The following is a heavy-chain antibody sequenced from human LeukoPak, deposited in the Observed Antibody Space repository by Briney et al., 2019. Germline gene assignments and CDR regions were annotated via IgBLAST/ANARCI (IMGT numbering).Heavy chain of an antibody. Sequence: SETLSLTCNVSGASMSNYYWVWIRQPPGKGLEWIGSIYHSGTTYSGSTYYNPSLKSRVTISLDTSKNQFSLKLSSVTAADTAVYYCARDPYYGSGIDGAFDIWGQGTMVTVSS. V-gene: IGHV4-39*07. CDR3: ARDPYYGSGIDGAFDI. J-gene: IGHJ3*02. CDR2: IYHSGTTYSGST. CDR1: GASMSNYY. D-gene: IGHD3-10*01.